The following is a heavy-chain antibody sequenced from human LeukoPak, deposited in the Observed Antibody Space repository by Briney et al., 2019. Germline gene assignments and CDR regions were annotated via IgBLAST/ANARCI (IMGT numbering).Heavy chain of an antibody. CDR3: ERGEVLRLYYHYMDV. CDR2: ISYDGSNK. Sequence: GGSLRLSCAASGFTFSSYAMHWVRQAPGKGLEWVAVISYDGSNKYYADSVKGRFTISRDNAKNSLYLQMNSLRAEDTAVYYCERGEVLRLYYHYMDVWGKGTTVTVSS. D-gene: IGHD1-26*01. V-gene: IGHV3-30-3*01. J-gene: IGHJ6*03. CDR1: GFTFSSYA.